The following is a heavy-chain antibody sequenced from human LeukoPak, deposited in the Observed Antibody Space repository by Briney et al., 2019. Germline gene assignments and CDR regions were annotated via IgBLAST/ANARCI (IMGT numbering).Heavy chain of an antibody. V-gene: IGHV3-30*04. CDR3: ERPKMGFHCGIDCHPIDF. CDR1: GFIFSDYA. CDR2: MSYDAKMT. D-gene: IGHD2-21*01. Sequence: GGSLRLSCVASGFIFSDYAMHWVRQTPDKGLEWVAIMSYDAKMTSYADSVKGRFTIARDNSRSTLYLEMNSLRPEDTAFYYCERPKMGFHCGIDCHPIDFWGQGTLVTVSS. J-gene: IGHJ4*02.